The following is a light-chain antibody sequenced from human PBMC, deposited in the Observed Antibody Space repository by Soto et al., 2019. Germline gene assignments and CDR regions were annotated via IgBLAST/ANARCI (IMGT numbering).Light chain of an antibody. CDR1: SSNIGAGYD. Sequence: QSVLTQPPSVSGAPGQRVTISCTGSSSNIGAGYDVHWYQHLPGTTPKLLINGHTNGPSGVSERFSASKSGTSASLTITGLQAEDEADYYCQSYDSSLVGSGIFGGGTKLTVL. CDR3: QSYDSSLVGSGI. V-gene: IGLV1-40*01. J-gene: IGLJ2*01. CDR2: GHT.